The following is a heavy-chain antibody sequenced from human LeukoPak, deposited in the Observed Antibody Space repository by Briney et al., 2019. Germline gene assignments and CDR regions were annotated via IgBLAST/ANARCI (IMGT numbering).Heavy chain of an antibody. CDR3: ARDDFWSGNLDY. CDR2: IGPSGDTI. D-gene: IGHD3-3*01. J-gene: IGHJ4*02. CDR1: GFTFRSYE. Sequence: GGSLRLSCAASGFTFRSYEMNWVRQAPGKGLEWVSYIGPSGDTIYYADSVKGRFTISRDNAENSLYLQMNSLRAEDTAVYYCARDDFWSGNLDYWGQGTLVTVSS. V-gene: IGHV3-48*03.